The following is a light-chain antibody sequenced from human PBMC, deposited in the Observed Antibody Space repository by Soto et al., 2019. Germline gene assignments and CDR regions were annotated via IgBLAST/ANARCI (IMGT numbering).Light chain of an antibody. CDR3: QQYGSSLLFT. CDR1: QSVSSSY. Sequence: EIVLTQSPGTLSLSPGERATLSCRASQSVSSSYLAWYQQKPGQAPRLLIYGASSRATGIPDRFSGSGSGTDFTLTISRLEPEDFAVYYCQQYGSSLLFTFSPGTKVDIK. J-gene: IGKJ3*01. V-gene: IGKV3-20*01. CDR2: GAS.